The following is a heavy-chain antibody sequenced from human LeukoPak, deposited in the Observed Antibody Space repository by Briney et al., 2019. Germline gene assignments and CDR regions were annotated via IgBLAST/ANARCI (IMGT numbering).Heavy chain of an antibody. V-gene: IGHV3-9*01. Sequence: GGSLRLSCAASGFIFSNYAMSWVRQAPGKGLEWVSGISWNSGSIGYADSVKGRFTISRDNAKNSLYLQMNSLRAEDTALYYCAKDTYYDILTGNFDYWGQGTLVTVSS. CDR1: GFIFSNYA. CDR3: AKDTYYDILTGNFDY. D-gene: IGHD3-9*01. J-gene: IGHJ4*02. CDR2: ISWNSGSI.